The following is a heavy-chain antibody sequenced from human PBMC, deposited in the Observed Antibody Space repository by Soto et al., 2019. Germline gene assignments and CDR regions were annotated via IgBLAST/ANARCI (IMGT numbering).Heavy chain of an antibody. J-gene: IGHJ4*02. CDR2: IHYSGTT. CDR1: GGSMRNYF. D-gene: IGHD6-13*01. Sequence: SETLSLTCTVSGGSMRNYFWTWIRQPPGKGLEWIGYIHYSGTTSFFPSYNPSLRSRVTISEDTSKNQFSLKLLSVTTSDTAVYFCAAGEASSRNLAPYYLDFWGQGTLVTVSS. CDR3: AAGEASSRNLAPYYLDF. V-gene: IGHV4-59*01.